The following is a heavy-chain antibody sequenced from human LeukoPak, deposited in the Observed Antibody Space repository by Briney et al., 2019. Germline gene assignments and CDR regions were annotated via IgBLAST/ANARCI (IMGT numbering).Heavy chain of an antibody. J-gene: IGHJ5*02. CDR3: AQCSTTCYSNYFDP. CDR2: ISGYGGGT. V-gene: IGHV3-23*01. Sequence: GGSLRLSCAASGFTFSTYAMSWARQAPGKGLEWVSAISGYGGGTEYADAVKGRFTISRDNSKNTMYLEMDSLSEEDTAVYYCAQCSTTCYSNYFDPWGQRTLVTVSS. D-gene: IGHD2-2*01. CDR1: GFTFSTYA.